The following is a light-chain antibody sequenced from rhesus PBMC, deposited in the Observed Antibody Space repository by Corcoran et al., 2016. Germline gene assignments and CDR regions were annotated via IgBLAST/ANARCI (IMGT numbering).Light chain of an antibody. CDR2: KAS. Sequence: DIQMTQSPSSLSASVGDTVTITCRASQGISSWLAWYQQKPGKAPKLLNYKASSLQSGVPSRFRGSGSGTDFTLTISSLQSEDFATYYCKQYSSRPFTFGPGTKLDIK. CDR1: QGISSW. V-gene: IGKV1-22*01. J-gene: IGKJ3*01. CDR3: KQYSSRPFT.